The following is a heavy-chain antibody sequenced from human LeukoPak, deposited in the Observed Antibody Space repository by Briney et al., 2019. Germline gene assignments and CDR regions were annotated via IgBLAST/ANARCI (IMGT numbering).Heavy chain of an antibody. D-gene: IGHD2-21*02. J-gene: IGHJ6*03. CDR3: ARSEKTYCGGVCDNYHMDV. V-gene: IGHV1-18*01. CDR1: GYTFTNYG. Sequence: ASVKVSCKASGYTFTNYGVNWVRQAPGQGLEWMGWISAYNGNTIYAQKCQDRATMTTDTSTSTALMELRSLRSDDTAVYYCARSEKTYCGGVCDNYHMDVWGKGTTVTVSS. CDR2: ISAYNGNT.